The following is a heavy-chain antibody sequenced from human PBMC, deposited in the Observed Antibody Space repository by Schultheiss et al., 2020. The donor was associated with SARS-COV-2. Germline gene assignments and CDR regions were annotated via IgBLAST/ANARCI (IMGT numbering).Heavy chain of an antibody. D-gene: IGHD3-3*01. J-gene: IGHJ4*02. CDR1: GFTFSSYG. V-gene: IGHV3-33*01. Sequence: GGSLSLSCAASGFTFSSYGMHWVRQAPGKGLEWVAVIWYDGSNKYYADSVKGRFTISRDNSKNTLYLQMNSLRAEDTAVYYCARVSRKWGFGVAHDYWGQGTLVTVSS. CDR2: IWYDGSNK. CDR3: ARVSRKWGFGVAHDY.